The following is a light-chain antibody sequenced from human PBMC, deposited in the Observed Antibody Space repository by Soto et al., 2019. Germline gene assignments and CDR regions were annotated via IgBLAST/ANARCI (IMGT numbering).Light chain of an antibody. Sequence: QSVLIQPPSVSGTPGQRVTISCSGSSSNIGSGYVYWYQQLPGTAPKLLIYRDSQRPSGVPDRFSGSKSGTSASLAISGLRSEDEADYYCAAWDDSLSGRVFGGGTKPIVL. CDR2: RDS. V-gene: IGLV1-47*01. CDR3: AAWDDSLSGRV. J-gene: IGLJ3*02. CDR1: SSNIGSGY.